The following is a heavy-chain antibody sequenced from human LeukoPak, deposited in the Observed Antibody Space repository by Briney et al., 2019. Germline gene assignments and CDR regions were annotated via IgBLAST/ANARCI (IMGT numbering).Heavy chain of an antibody. CDR1: GFTFSSNS. CDR2: ISSSSSTK. Sequence: GSLSLSCVDSGFTFSSNSMNWVRQAPGKGLEWVSYISSSSSTKYYADSVKGRFTISRDNAKNSLYLQMNSLRDEDTAVYYCATNFRSEGCLDYWGQGTLVTVSS. D-gene: IGHD6-19*01. V-gene: IGHV3-48*02. CDR3: ATNFRSEGCLDY. J-gene: IGHJ4*02.